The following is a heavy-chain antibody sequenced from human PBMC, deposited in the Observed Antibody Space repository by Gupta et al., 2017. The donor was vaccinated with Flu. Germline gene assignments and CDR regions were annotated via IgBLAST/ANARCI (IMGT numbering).Heavy chain of an antibody. CDR2: IYYTGST. CDR1: GGSISSSNYN. J-gene: IGHJ5*02. Sequence: QLQLQESGPGLVKPSETLSLTCTVSGGSISSSNYNWGWLRQPPGKGLEWIGSIYYTGSTYYSPSLKSRVTLSVDRSKNQFSLKLNSVTATDTAVYYCARGSYYYEKYFDTWVQGTLVTGSS. D-gene: IGHD3-22*01. V-gene: IGHV4-39*01. CDR3: ARGSYYYEKYFDT.